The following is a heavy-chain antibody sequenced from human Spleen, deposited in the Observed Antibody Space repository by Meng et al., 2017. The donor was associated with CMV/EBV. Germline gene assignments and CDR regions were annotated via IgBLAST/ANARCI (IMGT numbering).Heavy chain of an antibody. D-gene: IGHD3-9*01. CDR2: ISWNSESL. Sequence: SLKISCAASGFTLDDYAMHWVRQAPGKGLEWVSGISWNSESLDYADSVKGRFTISRDNSKNTLYLQMNSLRAEDTAVYYCARGTLFGPFDYWGQGTLVTVSS. CDR1: GFTLDDYA. V-gene: IGHV3-9*01. CDR3: ARGTLFGPFDY. J-gene: IGHJ4*02.